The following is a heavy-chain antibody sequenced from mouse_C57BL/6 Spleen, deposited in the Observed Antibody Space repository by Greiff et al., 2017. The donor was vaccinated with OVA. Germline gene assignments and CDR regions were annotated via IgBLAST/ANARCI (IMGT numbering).Heavy chain of an antibody. Sequence: VQLQQSGAELVRPGASVTLSCKASGYTFTDYEMHWVKQTPVHGLEWIGAIDPETGGTAYNQKFKGKAILTADKSSSTAYMELRSLTSEDSAVYYCTRGDYDYDGGFAYWGQGTLVTVSA. CDR1: GYTFTDYE. V-gene: IGHV1-15*01. J-gene: IGHJ3*01. D-gene: IGHD2-4*01. CDR2: IDPETGGT. CDR3: TRGDYDYDGGFAY.